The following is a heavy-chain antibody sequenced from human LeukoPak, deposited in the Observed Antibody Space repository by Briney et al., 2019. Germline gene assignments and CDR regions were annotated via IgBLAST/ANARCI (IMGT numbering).Heavy chain of an antibody. CDR1: GGSINIGSYY. CDR3: ARRARAAAGTNYYFDY. J-gene: IGHJ4*02. CDR2: IYTSGST. V-gene: IGHV4-61*02. D-gene: IGHD6-13*01. Sequence: PSETLSLTCTVSGGSINIGSYYWSWIRQPAGKGLEWIGRIYTSGSTNYNPSLKSRVTMSVDTSKNQFSLKLSSVTAADTAVYYCARRARAAAGTNYYFDYWGQGTLVTVSS.